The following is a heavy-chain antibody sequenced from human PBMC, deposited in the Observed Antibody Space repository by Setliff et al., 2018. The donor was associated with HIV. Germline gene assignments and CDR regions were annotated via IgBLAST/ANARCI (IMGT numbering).Heavy chain of an antibody. J-gene: IGHJ4*02. Sequence: GASVKVSCKTSGYTFINYYVHWMRQAPGQGPEWLGVINPSEGNTNRAPRFQGRVIVTRDTSTSTAYLELRRLTSEDTAIYYCARDLIQPLSDYYFDVWGQGTPVTVSS. CDR2: INPSEGNT. CDR3: ARDLIQPLSDYYFDV. D-gene: IGHD5-18*01. CDR1: GYTFINYY. V-gene: IGHV1-46*01.